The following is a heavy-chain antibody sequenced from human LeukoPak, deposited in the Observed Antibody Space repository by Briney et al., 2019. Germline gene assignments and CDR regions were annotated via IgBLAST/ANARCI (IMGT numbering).Heavy chain of an antibody. CDR1: GFTFSSYA. CDR3: AELGITMIGGV. CDR2: FSGTGDST. J-gene: IGHJ6*04. D-gene: IGHD3-10*02. V-gene: IGHV3-23*01. Sequence: GGSLRLSCAASGFTFSSYAMSWVRQAPGKGLEWVSGFSGTGDSTYYADSVKGRFTISRDNSKNTLYLQMNSLRAEDTAVYYCAELGITMIGGVWGKGTTVTISS.